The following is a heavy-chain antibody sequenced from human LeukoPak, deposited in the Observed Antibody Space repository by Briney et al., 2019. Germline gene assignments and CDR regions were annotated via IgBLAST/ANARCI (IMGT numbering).Heavy chain of an antibody. D-gene: IGHD3-22*01. CDR3: ARGSQGGHYYDSII. V-gene: IGHV1-8*01. CDR2: MNPNSGNT. Sequence: ASVKVSCKASGYTFTSYDINWVRQATGQGLEWVGWMNPNSGNTGYAQKFQGRVTMTRNTSISTAYMELSSLRSEDTAVYYCARGSQGGHYYDSIIWGQGTLVTVSS. CDR1: GYTFTSYD. J-gene: IGHJ4*02.